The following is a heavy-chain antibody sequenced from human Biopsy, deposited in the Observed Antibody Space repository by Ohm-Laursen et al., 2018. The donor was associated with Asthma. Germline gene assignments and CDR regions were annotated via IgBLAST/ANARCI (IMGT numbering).Heavy chain of an antibody. Sequence: SVKVSCKASGDSLGSFINYAISWVRQAPRQGLEWMGGLIPVLGTADYAPMFEGRVTITADESTSTAYLELTSLRFEDTAVYYCARGYSGTDRIVYYYSGMEVWGQGTMVTVSS. J-gene: IGHJ6*02. D-gene: IGHD5-12*01. CDR2: LIPVLGTA. CDR3: ARGYSGTDRIVYYYSGMEV. CDR1: GDSLGSFINYA. V-gene: IGHV1-69*13.